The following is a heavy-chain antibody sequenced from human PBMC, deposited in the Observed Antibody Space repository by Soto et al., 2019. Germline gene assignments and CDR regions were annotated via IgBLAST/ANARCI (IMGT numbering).Heavy chain of an antibody. CDR1: GYTFTDYY. D-gene: IGHD6-19*01. V-gene: IGHV1-2*02. Sequence: QVQLEQSGADMKKPGASVTVSCKASGYTFTDYYIYWVRQAPGQGLEWMSWTNTKSGDTNVAQSFQGRITMTRDTSIFTVYMELSSLTSDDTAIYYCARVLASGWYLPRAPYGMDVWGRGTTVIVSS. J-gene: IGHJ6*02. CDR2: TNTKSGDT. CDR3: ARVLASGWYLPRAPYGMDV.